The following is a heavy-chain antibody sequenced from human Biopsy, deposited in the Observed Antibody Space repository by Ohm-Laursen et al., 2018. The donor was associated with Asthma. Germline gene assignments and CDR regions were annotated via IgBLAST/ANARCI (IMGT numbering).Heavy chain of an antibody. J-gene: IGHJ4*02. V-gene: IGHV3-30*03. D-gene: IGHD3-22*01. CDR1: GFTFSNYG. CDR2: ISFDGSNK. CDR3: ARMISYYHEMRAPFFDY. Sequence: SLRLSCTASGFTFSNYGMHWVRQAPGKGLDWVAVISFDGSNKNYTDSVKGRFTISRDNSRNTLHLQMNSLRAEDTAVYYCARMISYYHEMRAPFFDYWGQGTLVTVSS.